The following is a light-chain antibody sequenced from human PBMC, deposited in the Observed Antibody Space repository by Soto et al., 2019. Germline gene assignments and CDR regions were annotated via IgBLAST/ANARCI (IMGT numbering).Light chain of an antibody. CDR1: QDITIY. CDR2: DAS. V-gene: IGKV1-33*01. Sequence: IQLTQSPSSLSASVGDRVTITCQASQDITIYLHWYQQKAGKAPKLLIYDASHLEKGVPSRFSGGGSGTNFTFIIRSLKPEDIATYYCQQYDNFSSITFGQGTRLEIK. J-gene: IGKJ5*01. CDR3: QQYDNFSSIT.